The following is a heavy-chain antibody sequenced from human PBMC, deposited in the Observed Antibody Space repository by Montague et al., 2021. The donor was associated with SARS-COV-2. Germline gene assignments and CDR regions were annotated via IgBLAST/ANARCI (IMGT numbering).Heavy chain of an antibody. CDR2: ISYDGSNK. CDR1: GFPFSSYA. CDR3: ARARFDSNPYYYYGMDV. Sequence: RRLSFAASGFPFSSYAMHWVRQAPGKGLEWAAVISYDGSNKYYADSVKGRFTISRDNSKNMLYLQMNSLRAEDTAVYYCARARFDSNPYYYYGMDVWGQGTTVTVSS. J-gene: IGHJ6*02. D-gene: IGHD4-11*01. V-gene: IGHV3-30-3*01.